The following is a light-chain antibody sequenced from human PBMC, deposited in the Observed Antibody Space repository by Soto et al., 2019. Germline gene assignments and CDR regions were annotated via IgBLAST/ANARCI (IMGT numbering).Light chain of an antibody. CDR1: QSISNW. J-gene: IGKJ1*01. V-gene: IGKV1-5*03. CDR2: KAS. Sequence: DIQMTQSPSTMSASVGDRVTITCRASQSISNWLAWYQQKPRKAPKLLIYKASTLKSGVPSRFSGSGSGTEFTLTISSLQPDDFATYYCQHYNSYSEAFGQGTKVDI. CDR3: QHYNSYSEA.